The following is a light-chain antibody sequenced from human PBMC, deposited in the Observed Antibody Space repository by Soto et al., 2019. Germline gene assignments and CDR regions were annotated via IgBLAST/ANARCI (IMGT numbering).Light chain of an antibody. CDR1: QSLRSN. J-gene: IGKJ1*01. CDR2: SAS. Sequence: EIGVKKSPVAVYPAPGITRILSCRASQSLRSNLAWYQQKPGQTPRLLIYSASIRAAANPARFSGSGAGTNFSLTISSLQSEDFAVYYCQQHDKLTPDFGQGTNVDIK. CDR3: QQHDKLTPD. V-gene: IGKV3-15*01.